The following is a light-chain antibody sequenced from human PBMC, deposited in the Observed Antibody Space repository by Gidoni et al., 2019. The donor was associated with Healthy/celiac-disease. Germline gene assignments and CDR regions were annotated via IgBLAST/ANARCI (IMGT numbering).Light chain of an antibody. Sequence: DIQMTQSPSTLSASVGDRVTITCRASQSISSWLAWYQQKPGKAPKLLIYKASSLESGVPSRFSGSGSGTEFTLTISSLQPDDFATYYCQQYNSYSPMYTFAYETKLGIK. CDR3: QQYNSYSPMYT. J-gene: IGKJ2*01. CDR1: QSISSW. V-gene: IGKV1-5*03. CDR2: KAS.